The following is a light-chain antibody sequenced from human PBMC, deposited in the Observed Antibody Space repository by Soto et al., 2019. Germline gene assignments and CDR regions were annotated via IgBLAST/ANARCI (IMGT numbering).Light chain of an antibody. Sequence: MRHAPSTLPGSPGPGLTLSWRASQVIGDTLAWYQHKPGQTPRLLIYDTSTRATGVPTRFSGSRSGAEFTLTINSMQSEDFAVYYCQPYNNWPLTFGGGTKVDIK. CDR1: QVIGDT. V-gene: IGKV3-15*01. CDR2: DTS. CDR3: QPYNNWPLT. J-gene: IGKJ4*01.